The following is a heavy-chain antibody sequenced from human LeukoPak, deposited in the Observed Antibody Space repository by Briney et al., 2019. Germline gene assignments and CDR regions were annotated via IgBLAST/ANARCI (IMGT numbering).Heavy chain of an antibody. Sequence: GESLKISCKGSGYSFISYWIAWVRQMPGKGLEWMGIIYPGDSDTRYSPSFQGQVTISADKSITTAYLQWSTLKASDTAMYYCAKLYYDGSGYFDIWGQGTMVTVSS. CDR1: GYSFISYW. D-gene: IGHD3-22*01. CDR3: AKLYYDGSGYFDI. CDR2: IYPGDSDT. J-gene: IGHJ3*02. V-gene: IGHV5-51*01.